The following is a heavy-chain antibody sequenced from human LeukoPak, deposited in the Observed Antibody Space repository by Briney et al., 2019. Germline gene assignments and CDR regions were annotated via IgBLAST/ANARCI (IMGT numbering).Heavy chain of an antibody. CDR1: GFTFSSYG. D-gene: IGHD4-17*01. Sequence: GGSLRLSCAASGFTFSSYGMHWVRQAPGKGLEWVAFIRYDGSNKYYADSVKGRFTISRDNSKNTLYLQMNSLRAEDTAVYYCAKDLESTVTYYYYGMDVWGQGTTVTVSS. CDR3: AKDLESTVTYYYYGMDV. CDR2: IRYDGSNK. J-gene: IGHJ6*02. V-gene: IGHV3-30*02.